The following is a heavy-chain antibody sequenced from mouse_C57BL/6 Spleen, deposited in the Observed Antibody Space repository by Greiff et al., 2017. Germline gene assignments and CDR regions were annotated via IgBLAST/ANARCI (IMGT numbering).Heavy chain of an antibody. J-gene: IGHJ2*01. Sequence: EVQLQQSGAELVRPGASVKLSCTASGFNIKDDYMHWVKQRPEQGLEWIGWIDPENGDTEYASKFQGKATITADTSSNTAYLQLSSLTSEDTAVYYCTLITTVVATGYFDYWGQGTTLTVSS. D-gene: IGHD1-1*01. CDR2: IDPENGDT. CDR1: GFNIKDDY. CDR3: TLITTVVATGYFDY. V-gene: IGHV14-4*01.